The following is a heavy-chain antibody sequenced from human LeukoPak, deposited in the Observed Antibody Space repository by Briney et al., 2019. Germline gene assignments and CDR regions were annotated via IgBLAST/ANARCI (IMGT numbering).Heavy chain of an antibody. J-gene: IGHJ4*02. Sequence: ASETLSLTCSVSNGSVRSGSYYWSWIRQPPGKGLEWIGYIYYSGSTNYNPSLKSRVTISVDTSKNQFSLKLSSVTAADTAVYYCARGAQWGEDYDSSGYYYYFDYWGQGTLVTVSS. V-gene: IGHV4-61*01. CDR2: IYYSGST. D-gene: IGHD3-22*01. CDR3: ARGAQWGEDYDSSGYYYYFDY. CDR1: NGSVRSGSYY.